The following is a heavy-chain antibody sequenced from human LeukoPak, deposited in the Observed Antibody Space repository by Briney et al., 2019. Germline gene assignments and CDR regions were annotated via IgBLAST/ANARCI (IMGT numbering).Heavy chain of an antibody. J-gene: IGHJ3*02. CDR2: IWNDGSNK. Sequence: PGRSLRLSCAASGFTFSSHGMHWVRQAPGKGLEWVAVIWNDGSNKFYADSVRGRFTISRDNSKNTLYVQMNSLRAEDTAVYYCARGRGSGWYDAFDIWGQGTMVTVSS. V-gene: IGHV3-33*01. CDR3: ARGRGSGWYDAFDI. D-gene: IGHD6-19*01. CDR1: GFTFSSHG.